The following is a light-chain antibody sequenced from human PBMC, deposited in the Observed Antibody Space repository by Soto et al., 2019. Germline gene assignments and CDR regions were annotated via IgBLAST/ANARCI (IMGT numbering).Light chain of an antibody. CDR3: PQYGSSQS. CDR2: GAS. J-gene: IGKJ1*01. V-gene: IGKV3-20*01. Sequence: EIVLTQSPGTLSLSPGERATLSCRASQSVSSSYLAWYQQKPGQAPRLLIYGASSRATGIPDRLSGSGSGTDFTLTISRLEPEDFAVYYCPQYGSSQSFGQGTKVEIK. CDR1: QSVSSSY.